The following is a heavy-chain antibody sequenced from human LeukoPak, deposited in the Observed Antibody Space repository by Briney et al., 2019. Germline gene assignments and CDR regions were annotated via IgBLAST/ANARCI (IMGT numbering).Heavy chain of an antibody. D-gene: IGHD2-15*01. CDR2: IIPILGIA. Sequence: SVKASCKASGGTFSSYAISWVRQAPGQGLEWMGRIIPILGIANYAQKFQGRVTITADKSTSTAYMELSSLRSEDTAVYYCAREEGSDPWGQGTLVTVSS. J-gene: IGHJ5*02. CDR1: GGTFSSYA. CDR3: AREEGSDP. V-gene: IGHV1-69*04.